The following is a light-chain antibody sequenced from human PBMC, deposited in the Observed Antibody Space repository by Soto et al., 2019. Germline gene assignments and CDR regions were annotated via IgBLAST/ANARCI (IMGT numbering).Light chain of an antibody. V-gene: IGKV3-20*01. CDR2: AAS. CDR3: QKYGSSPPYT. Sequence: EIVLTQSPDTLSLSPGERATLACRASRTFASSYLAWYQQKPGQAPRLLIYAASTRATGIPDRFSGSGSGADVSLTISRLEPEDSAVYYCQKYGSSPPYTFGQGTKLEIK. CDR1: RTFASSY. J-gene: IGKJ2*01.